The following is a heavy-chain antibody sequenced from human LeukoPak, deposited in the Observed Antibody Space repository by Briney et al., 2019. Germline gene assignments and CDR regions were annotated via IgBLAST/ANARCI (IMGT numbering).Heavy chain of an antibody. CDR2: FDPEDGET. Sequence: ASVKVSCKVSGYTLTELSMHWVRQAPGKGLEWMGGFDPEDGETIYAQKFQGRVTMTEDTSTDTAYMELSSLRSEDTAVYYCATWPLRFLEWLSDPFDYWGQGTLVTVSS. CDR1: GYTLTELS. J-gene: IGHJ4*02. CDR3: ATWPLRFLEWLSDPFDY. D-gene: IGHD3-3*01. V-gene: IGHV1-24*01.